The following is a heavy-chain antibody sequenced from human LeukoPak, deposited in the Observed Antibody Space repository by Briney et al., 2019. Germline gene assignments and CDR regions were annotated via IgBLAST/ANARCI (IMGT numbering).Heavy chain of an antibody. V-gene: IGHV3-74*01. D-gene: IGHD1-26*01. Sequence: GGSLRLSCAASGFTFSSYWMHWVRHAPGKGLEWVSRINSAGSSTSYADSVKGRFTISRDNTKNTLYLQMNSLRAEDTAVYYCARAGSYRFDYWGQGTLVTVSS. CDR3: ARAGSYRFDY. CDR2: INSAGSST. J-gene: IGHJ4*02. CDR1: GFTFSSYW.